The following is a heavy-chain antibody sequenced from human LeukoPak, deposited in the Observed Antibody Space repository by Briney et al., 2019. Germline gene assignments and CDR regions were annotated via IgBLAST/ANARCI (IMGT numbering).Heavy chain of an antibody. V-gene: IGHV4-39*01. CDR2: IYYSGST. J-gene: IGHJ4*02. CDR3: ARYLYSSSCSFDY. D-gene: IGHD6-13*01. Sequence: GSIYYSGSTYYNPSLKSRVTISVDTSKNQFSLKLSSVTAADTAVYYCARYLYSSSCSFDYWGQGTLVTVSS.